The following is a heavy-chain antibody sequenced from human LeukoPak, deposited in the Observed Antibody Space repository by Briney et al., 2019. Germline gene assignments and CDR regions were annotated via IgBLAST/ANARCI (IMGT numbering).Heavy chain of an antibody. D-gene: IGHD3-10*01. J-gene: IGHJ4*02. CDR2: ITGSGGRT. Sequence: GGSLRLSCAASGFTFSSYAMSWVRQAPGKGLEWVSVITGSGGRTYNADSVKGRFTISRDNSKNTLYLQMNSLRVDDTAIYYCARDYGSGSPGNYWGQGTLVTVSS. CDR3: ARDYGSGSPGNY. CDR1: GFTFSSYA. V-gene: IGHV3-23*01.